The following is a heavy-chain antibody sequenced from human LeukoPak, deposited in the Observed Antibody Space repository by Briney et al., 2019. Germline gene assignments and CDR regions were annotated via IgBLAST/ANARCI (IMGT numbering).Heavy chain of an antibody. V-gene: IGHV4-59*12. Sequence: PSETLSLTCTVSGGSISSYYWSWIRQPPGKGLEWIGYIYYSGSTNYNPSLESRVTISVDTSKNQFSLKLSSVTAADTAVYYCAGVRIRTRELYYFDYWGQGTLVTVSS. CDR3: AGVRIRTRELYYFDY. D-gene: IGHD1-14*01. CDR2: IYYSGST. CDR1: GGSISSYY. J-gene: IGHJ4*02.